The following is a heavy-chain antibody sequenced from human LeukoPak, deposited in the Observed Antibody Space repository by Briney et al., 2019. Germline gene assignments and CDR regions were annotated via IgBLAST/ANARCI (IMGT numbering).Heavy chain of an antibody. CDR3: ARSFLSIAAAATDY. Sequence: GGSLRLSCAASGFTFSSYSMNWVRQAPGKGREWGSSISSSSSYIYYADSVKGRFTISRDNAKNSLYLQMNSLRAEDTAVYYCARSFLSIAAAATDYWGQGTLVTVSS. J-gene: IGHJ4*02. V-gene: IGHV3-21*01. CDR1: GFTFSSYS. CDR2: ISSSSSYI. D-gene: IGHD6-13*01.